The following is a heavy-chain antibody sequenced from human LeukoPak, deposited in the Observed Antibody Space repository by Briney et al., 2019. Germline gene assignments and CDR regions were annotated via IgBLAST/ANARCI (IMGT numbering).Heavy chain of an antibody. V-gene: IGHV3-30*02. Sequence: GGSLRLSCAASGFMFSSYGMHWVRQAPGKGLEWVAFIRYDGSNKYSGDSVRGRFTISRDNSKNTLYLQMNSLRADDTAVYYCAKAQSNSKWIQVWSLDYWGQGTLVTVSS. CDR2: IRYDGSNK. CDR1: GFMFSSYG. CDR3: AKAQSNSKWIQVWSLDY. J-gene: IGHJ4*02. D-gene: IGHD5-18*01.